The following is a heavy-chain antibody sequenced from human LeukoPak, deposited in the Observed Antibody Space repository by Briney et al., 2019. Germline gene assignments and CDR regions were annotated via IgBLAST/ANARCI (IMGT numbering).Heavy chain of an antibody. CDR3: ATGDYGDYDFDY. CDR2: ISSSSSYI. D-gene: IGHD4-17*01. V-gene: IGHV3-11*06. CDR1: GFTFSDYY. Sequence: GWSLRLSCAASGFTFSDYYMTWIRQAPGKGLEWVSYISSSSSYINYADSVKGRFTIPRDNAKNSLYLQMNSLRAEDTAVYYCATGDYGDYDFDYWGQGTLVTVSS. J-gene: IGHJ4*02.